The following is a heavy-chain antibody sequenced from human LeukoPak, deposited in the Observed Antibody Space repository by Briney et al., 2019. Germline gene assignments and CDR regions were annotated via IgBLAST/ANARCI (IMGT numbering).Heavy chain of an antibody. CDR1: GFTFRRYW. D-gene: IGHD2-15*01. Sequence: GGSLRLSCAASGFTFRRYWICWARQASGKGLEWVANIKQDGSEKYYVDSVKGRFTISRDNAKNSLYLQMNSLRAEDTAVYYCERGRGGYCSGGSCYQSDYWGQGTLVTVSS. V-gene: IGHV3-7*02. CDR2: IKQDGSEK. J-gene: IGHJ4*02. CDR3: ERGRGGYCSGGSCYQSDY.